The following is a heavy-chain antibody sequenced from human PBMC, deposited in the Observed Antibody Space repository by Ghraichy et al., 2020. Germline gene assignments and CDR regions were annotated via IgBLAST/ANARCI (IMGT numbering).Heavy chain of an antibody. CDR3: ANSHGVVIRY. Sequence: SETLSLTCAVYGGSFSGYYWSWIRQPPGKGLEWIGEINHSGSTNYNPSLKSRVTISVDTSKNQFSLKLSSVTAADTAVYYCANSHGVVIRYWGQGTLVTVSS. J-gene: IGHJ4*02. CDR2: INHSGST. D-gene: IGHD3-3*01. V-gene: IGHV4-34*01. CDR1: GGSFSGYY.